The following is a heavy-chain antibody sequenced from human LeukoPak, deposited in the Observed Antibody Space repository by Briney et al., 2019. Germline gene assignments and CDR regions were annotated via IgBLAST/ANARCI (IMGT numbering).Heavy chain of an antibody. CDR1: GITVSTNY. Sequence: PGGSLRLSCAASGITVSTNYMSWVRQAPGKGLEWVSIIYSGGATFYADSVKGRFTISRENSKNTLWLQMNSLRAEDTAVYYCARLHYDVLTGPFDYWGQRTLVTASS. CDR3: ARLHYDVLTGPFDY. D-gene: IGHD3-9*01. V-gene: IGHV3-66*04. J-gene: IGHJ4*02. CDR2: IYSGGAT.